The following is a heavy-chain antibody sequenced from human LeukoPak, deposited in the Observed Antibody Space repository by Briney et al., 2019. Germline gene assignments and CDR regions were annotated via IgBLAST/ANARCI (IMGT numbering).Heavy chain of an antibody. J-gene: IGHJ4*02. V-gene: IGHV1-18*01. CDR1: GYTFTSYG. CDR3: AREGIAAADTNFDY. CDR2: ISAYNGNT. Sequence: ASVKVSCKASGYTFTSYGISWVRQAPGQGLEWMGWISAYNGNTNYAQKFQGRVTMTRDTSTSTVYMELSSLRSEDTAVYYCAREGIAAADTNFDYWGQGTLVTVPS. D-gene: IGHD6-13*01.